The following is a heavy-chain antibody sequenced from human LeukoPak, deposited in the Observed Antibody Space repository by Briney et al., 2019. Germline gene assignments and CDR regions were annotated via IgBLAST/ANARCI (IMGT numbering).Heavy chain of an antibody. CDR2: ISGNGGST. V-gene: IGHV3-64*04. CDR3: AKDPYSNYGVNWFDP. J-gene: IGHJ5*02. Sequence: GGSLRLSCSASGFTFSSYAMRWVRQAPGKGLEYVSGISGNGGSTNYEDSVRGRFTISRDNSKNTLYLQMNTLRAGDTAVYYCAKDPYSNYGVNWFDPWGQGTLVTVSS. D-gene: IGHD4-17*01. CDR1: GFTFSSYA.